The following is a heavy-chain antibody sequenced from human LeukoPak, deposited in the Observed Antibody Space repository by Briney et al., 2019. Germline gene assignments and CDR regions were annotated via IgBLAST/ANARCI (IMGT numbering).Heavy chain of an antibody. CDR1: GFTFSSYA. CDR2: ISGSGGSI. Sequence: GGSLRLSCAASGFTFSSYAMSWVRQAPGKGLEWVSAISGSGGSIYYADSVKGRFTISRDNSKNTLYLQMNSLRAEDTAVYYCAKDLVVRGVIRVFDYWGQGTLVTVSS. CDR3: AKDLVVRGVIRVFDY. V-gene: IGHV3-23*01. D-gene: IGHD3-10*01. J-gene: IGHJ4*02.